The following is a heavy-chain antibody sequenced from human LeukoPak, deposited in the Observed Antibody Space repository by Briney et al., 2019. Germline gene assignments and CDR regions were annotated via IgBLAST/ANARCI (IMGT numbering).Heavy chain of an antibody. CDR3: ARLGGGFDSDY. J-gene: IGHJ4*02. Sequence: SVKVSCKASGYTFTGYYMHWVRQAPGQGLEWMGRITPILGIANYAQKFQGRVTITADKSTSTAYMVLNSLRSEDTAVYYCARLGGGFDSDYWGQGALVTVSS. CDR2: ITPILGIA. CDR1: GYTFTGYY. D-gene: IGHD5-12*01. V-gene: IGHV1-69*02.